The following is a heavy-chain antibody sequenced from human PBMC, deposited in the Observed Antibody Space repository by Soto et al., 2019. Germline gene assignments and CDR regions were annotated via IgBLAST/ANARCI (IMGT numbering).Heavy chain of an antibody. CDR1: GFTFSSYE. CDR2: ISSSGSTI. V-gene: IGHV3-48*03. CDR3: ASSMGGYDDILTGYSFDY. D-gene: IGHD3-9*01. Sequence: GGSLRLSCAASGFTFSSYEMNWVRQAPGKGLEWVSYISSSGSTIYYADSVKGRFTISRDNAKNSLYLQMNSLRAEDTAVYYCASSMGGYDDILTGYSFDYWGQGTLVTVSS. J-gene: IGHJ4*02.